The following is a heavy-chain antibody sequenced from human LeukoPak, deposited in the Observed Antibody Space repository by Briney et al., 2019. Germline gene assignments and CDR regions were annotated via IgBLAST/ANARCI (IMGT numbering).Heavy chain of an antibody. CDR1: GDSISSSNCY. J-gene: IGHJ6*03. CDR2: IYFSGGT. CDR3: ARVRRTFYYYMDV. Sequence: SETLSLTCTVSGDSISSSNCYWGWIRQPPGKGLEWIGSIYFSGGTYYNASLKSRVTISVDTSKNQFSLKLSSVTAADTAVYYCARVRRTFYYYMDVWGKGTTVTVS. V-gene: IGHV4-39*01. D-gene: IGHD1-14*01.